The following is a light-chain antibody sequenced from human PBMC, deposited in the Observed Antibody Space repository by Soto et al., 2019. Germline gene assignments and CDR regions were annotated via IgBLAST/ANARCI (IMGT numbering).Light chain of an antibody. CDR3: QQYDSLPLT. Sequence: DIQMTQSPSSLSASVVYRVTITCQASQHIGNYLNWYQQKPGKAPKLLIYDASNLQAGVPSRFSGSGSGTEFTFTIRILQPEDFATYFCQQYDSLPLTSGGGTKVDIK. V-gene: IGKV1-33*01. CDR2: DAS. CDR1: QHIGNY. J-gene: IGKJ4*01.